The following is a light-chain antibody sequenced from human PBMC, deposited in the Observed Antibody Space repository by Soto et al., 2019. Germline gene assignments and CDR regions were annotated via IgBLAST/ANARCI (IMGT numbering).Light chain of an antibody. CDR3: QNYDTSPT. J-gene: IGKJ1*01. CDR2: GAS. CDR1: QSVGSSY. V-gene: IGKV3-20*01. Sequence: EIVLTQSPGTLSLSAGERATLSCRASQSVGSSYLAWYQQKPGQAPTVLIHGASSRATGIPDRFSGSGSGTDFTLTISRLEPEDFAVYYCQNYDTSPTFGQGTKVDIK.